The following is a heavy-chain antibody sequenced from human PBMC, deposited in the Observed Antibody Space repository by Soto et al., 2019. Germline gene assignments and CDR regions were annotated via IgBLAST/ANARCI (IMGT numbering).Heavy chain of an antibody. CDR1: GFSLSTSGLG. J-gene: IGHJ4*02. Sequence: QIPLKESGPTLAKPTQTLTLTGTFSGFSLSTSGLGVGWIRRPPGKALEWPALIYWDDDKRYSLSLKSRLTIATDTSKNQVVLTMTNMGPVDTATYYCAHRSYGVLDYWGQGTLVTVSS. CDR2: IYWDDDK. CDR3: AHRSYGVLDY. D-gene: IGHD5-18*01. V-gene: IGHV2-5*02.